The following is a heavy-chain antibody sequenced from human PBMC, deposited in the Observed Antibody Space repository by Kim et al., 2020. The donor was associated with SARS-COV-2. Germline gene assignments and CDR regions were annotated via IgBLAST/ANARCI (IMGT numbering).Heavy chain of an antibody. CDR1: GYSFTSYW. Sequence: GESLKISCKGSGYSFTSYWIGWVRQMPGKGLEWMGIIYPGDSDTRYSPSFQGQVTISADKSISTAYLQWSSLKASDTAMYYCARSGYYYDSSAPQPFDYWGQGTLVTVSS. V-gene: IGHV5-51*01. D-gene: IGHD3-22*01. J-gene: IGHJ4*02. CDR2: IYPGDSDT. CDR3: ARSGYYYDSSAPQPFDY.